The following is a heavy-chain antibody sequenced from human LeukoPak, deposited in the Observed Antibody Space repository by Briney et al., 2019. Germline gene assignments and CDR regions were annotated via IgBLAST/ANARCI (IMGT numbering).Heavy chain of an antibody. Sequence: KPSETLSLTCAVYGGSFSGYYWSWIRQPPGKGLEWIGEINHSGSTNYNPSLKSRVTISVDTSKNQFSLKLSSVTAADTAVHYCARGLSSGWYTVPWGQGTLVTVSS. V-gene: IGHV4-34*01. D-gene: IGHD6-19*01. CDR1: GGSFSGYY. J-gene: IGHJ5*02. CDR3: ARGLSSGWYTVP. CDR2: INHSGST.